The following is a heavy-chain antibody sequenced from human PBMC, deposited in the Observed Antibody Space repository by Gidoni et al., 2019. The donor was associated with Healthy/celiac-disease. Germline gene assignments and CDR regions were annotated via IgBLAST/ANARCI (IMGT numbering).Heavy chain of an antibody. CDR1: GFTFSRYA. Sequence: EVQLLESGGGLVQPGGSLRLSCAASGFTFSRYAMSWVRQAPGKGLEWVSAIRGSGGSKYYADSVKGRFTISRDNSKNTLYLQMNSLRAEDTAVYYCAKDSVRARCSSTSCYIWFDPWGQGTLVTVSS. CDR3: AKDSVRARCSSTSCYIWFDP. CDR2: IRGSGGSK. D-gene: IGHD2-2*02. J-gene: IGHJ5*02. V-gene: IGHV3-23*01.